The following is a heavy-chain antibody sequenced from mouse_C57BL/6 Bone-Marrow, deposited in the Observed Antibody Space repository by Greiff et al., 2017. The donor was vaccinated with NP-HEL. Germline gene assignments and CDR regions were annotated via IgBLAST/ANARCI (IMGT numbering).Heavy chain of an antibody. Sequence: DVMLVESGEGLVKPGGSLKLSCAASGFTFSSYAMSWVRQTPEKRLEWVAYISSGGDYIYYADTVKGRFTISRDNARNTLYLQMSSLKSEDTAMYYCTRDREGYDGNYYAMDYWGQGTSVTVSS. J-gene: IGHJ4*01. V-gene: IGHV5-9-1*02. CDR2: ISSGGDYI. CDR1: GFTFSSYA. CDR3: TRDREGYDGNYYAMDY. D-gene: IGHD2-2*01.